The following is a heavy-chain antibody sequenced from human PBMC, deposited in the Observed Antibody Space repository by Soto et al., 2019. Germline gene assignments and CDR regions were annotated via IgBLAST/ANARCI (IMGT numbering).Heavy chain of an antibody. CDR1: GFTFSSYA. CDR2: ISGSGGST. CDR3: AKAPPLLNYYDSRPDRTYFDY. J-gene: IGHJ4*02. D-gene: IGHD3-22*01. V-gene: IGHV3-23*01. Sequence: EVQLLESGGGLVQPGGSLRLSCAASGFTFSSYAMSWVRQAPGKGLEWVSAISGSGGSTYYADSVKGRFTISRDNSKNTLYLQMNSLRAEDTAVYYCAKAPPLLNYYDSRPDRTYFDYWGQGTLVTVSS.